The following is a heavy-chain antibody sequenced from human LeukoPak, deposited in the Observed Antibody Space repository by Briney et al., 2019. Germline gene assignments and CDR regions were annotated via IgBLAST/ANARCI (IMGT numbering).Heavy chain of an antibody. J-gene: IGHJ6*03. CDR2: INHYEST. CDR3: ASGSIAPGGDYYYCMDV. D-gene: IGHD6-6*01. Sequence: PSETLPLTCAVYGGSFSGYYWSWIRQPPGKGLEWIGEINHYESTNYNPSHNRCIKIPVDTSKNQFSLKLSSVTAADTAVYYCASGSIAPGGDYYYCMDVWGKGTLVSVSS. CDR1: GGSFSGYY. V-gene: IGHV4-34*01.